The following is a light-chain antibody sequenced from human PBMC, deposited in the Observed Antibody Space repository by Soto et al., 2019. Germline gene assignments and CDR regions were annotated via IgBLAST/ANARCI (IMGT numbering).Light chain of an antibody. CDR1: SSDVGGYNY. CDR2: EVS. CDR3: TSYAGGNNI. V-gene: IGLV2-14*01. J-gene: IGLJ1*01. Sequence: QSALTQPASVSGSPGQSITISCTGTSSDVGGYNYVSWYQQHPGKAPKLMIYEVSNRPSGVSNRFFGSKSGNTASLTISGLQTEDEADYYCTSYAGGNNIFGTGTKVTVL.